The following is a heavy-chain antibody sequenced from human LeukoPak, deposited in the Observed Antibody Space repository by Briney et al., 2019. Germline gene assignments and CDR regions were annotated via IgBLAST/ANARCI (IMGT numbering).Heavy chain of an antibody. CDR3: ARVKGVGIYYVDV. CDR2: IYYSGST. V-gene: IGHV4-39*07. J-gene: IGHJ6*03. D-gene: IGHD1-26*01. Sequence: SETLSLSCTVSGGSISSSSYYWGWIRQPPGKGLEWIGSIYYSGSTYYNPSLKSRVTISVDTSKNQFSLKLSSVTAADTAVYYCARVKGVGIYYVDVWGKGTTVTVSS. CDR1: GGSISSSSYY.